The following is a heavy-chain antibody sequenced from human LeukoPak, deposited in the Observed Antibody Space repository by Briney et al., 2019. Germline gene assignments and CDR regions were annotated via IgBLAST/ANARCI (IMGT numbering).Heavy chain of an antibody. V-gene: IGHV1-18*04. D-gene: IGHD6-13*01. CDR1: GYTFTSYG. Sequence: ASVKVSCKASGYTFTSYGISWVRQAPGQGLEWMGWISAYNGNTNYAQKLQGRVTMTTDTSTSTAYMELRSLRSDDTAVYYCASSLAAAGYYYGMDVWGKGTTVTVSS. J-gene: IGHJ6*04. CDR2: ISAYNGNT. CDR3: ASSLAAAGYYYGMDV.